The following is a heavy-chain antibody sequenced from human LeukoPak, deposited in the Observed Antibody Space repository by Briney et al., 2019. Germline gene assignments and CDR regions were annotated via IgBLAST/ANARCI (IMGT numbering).Heavy chain of an antibody. Sequence: ASVKVSCKASGYTFTGYYMHWVRQAPGQGLEWMGWINPNSGGTNYAQKFQGWVTMTRDTSISTAYMELSRLRSDDTAVYYCARDLTSHHKELDYWGQGTLVTVSS. J-gene: IGHJ4*02. D-gene: IGHD2-2*01. V-gene: IGHV1-2*04. CDR3: ARDLTSHHKELDY. CDR1: GYTFTGYY. CDR2: INPNSGGT.